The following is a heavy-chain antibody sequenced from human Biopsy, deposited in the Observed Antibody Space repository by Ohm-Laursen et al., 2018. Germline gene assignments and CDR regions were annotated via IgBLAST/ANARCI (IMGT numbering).Heavy chain of an antibody. CDR1: GFTFSSHA. Sequence: GSLRLSCSASGFTFSSHAMSWVRQAPGKGLECVSLINGSGGSTYYADPVKGRFTISRDNAKNSLYLQMNSLRAEDTAVYYCTRDTTYYAGTTYYDALDVWGQGTTVTVSS. CDR3: TRDTTYYAGTTYYDALDV. CDR2: INGSGGST. J-gene: IGHJ3*01. D-gene: IGHD2/OR15-2a*01. V-gene: IGHV3-23*01.